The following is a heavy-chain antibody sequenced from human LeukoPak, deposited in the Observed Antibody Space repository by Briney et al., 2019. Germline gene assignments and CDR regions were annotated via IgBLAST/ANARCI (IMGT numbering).Heavy chain of an antibody. V-gene: IGHV4-34*01. D-gene: IGHD6-13*01. J-gene: IGHJ4*02. CDR3: ARIAVWQQLVRTRGDYFDY. Sequence: SETLSLTCAVYGGSFSGYYWSWIRQPPGKGLEWIGEINHSGGTNYNPSLKSRVTISVDTSKNQFSLKLSSVTAADTAVYYCARIAVWQQLVRTRGDYFDYWGQGTLVTVSS. CDR1: GGSFSGYY. CDR2: INHSGGT.